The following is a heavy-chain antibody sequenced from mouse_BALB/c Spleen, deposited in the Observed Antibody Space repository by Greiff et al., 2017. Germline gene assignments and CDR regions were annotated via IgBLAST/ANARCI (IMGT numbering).Heavy chain of an antibody. CDR2: ISYSGST. J-gene: IGHJ1*01. Sequence: DVKLVESGPSLVKPSQTLSLTCSVTGDSITSGYWNWIRKFPGNKLEYMGYISYSGSTYYNPSLKSRISITRDTSKNQYYLQLNSVTTEDTATYYCARPSSSYDWYFDVWGAGTTVTVSS. V-gene: IGHV3-8*02. D-gene: IGHD1-1*01. CDR3: ARPSSSYDWYFDV. CDR1: GDSITSGY.